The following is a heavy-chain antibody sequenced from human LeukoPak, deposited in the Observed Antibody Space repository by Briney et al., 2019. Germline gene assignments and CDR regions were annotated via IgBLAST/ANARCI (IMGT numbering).Heavy chain of an antibody. CDR3: ANSSFQA. Sequence: PGGSLRLSCVVSGFTFRNHGMQWVRQAPGRGLEWVGLIGYDESKKYYTDSVKGRFSTSRENSKNTPYLQMNTLRVDDTAVYYCANSSFQAWGQGTLVTVSS. J-gene: IGHJ5*02. D-gene: IGHD2-15*01. CDR2: IGYDESKK. CDR1: GFTFRNHG. V-gene: IGHV3-30*02.